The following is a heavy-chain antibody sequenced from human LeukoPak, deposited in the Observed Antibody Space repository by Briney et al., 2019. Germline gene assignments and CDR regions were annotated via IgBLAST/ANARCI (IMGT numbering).Heavy chain of an antibody. CDR3: ARDPIQYCTNGVCYTRYYYYYMDV. CDR1: GYTFTSHG. D-gene: IGHD2-8*01. J-gene: IGHJ6*03. CDR2: ISAYNGNT. Sequence: ASVTVSCKAPGYTFTSHGISWVRQAPGQGLEWMGWISAYNGNTNYAQKLQGRVNMTTDTSTSTPYMELRSLRSDDTTVYYCARDPIQYCTNGVCYTRYYYYYMDVWGKGTTVTVSS. V-gene: IGHV1-18*01.